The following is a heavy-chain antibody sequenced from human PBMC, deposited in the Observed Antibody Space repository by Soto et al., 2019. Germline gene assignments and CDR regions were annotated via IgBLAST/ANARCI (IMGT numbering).Heavy chain of an antibody. J-gene: IGHJ3*02. V-gene: IGHV1-46*01. CDR3: ARAKAPLSTMIVSAFDI. D-gene: IGHD3-22*01. CDR1: GYTFTSYY. CDR2: INPSGGST. Sequence: ASVKVSCKASGYTFTSYYMNWVRQAPGQGLEWMGIINPSGGSTSYAQKFQGRVTMTRDTSTSTVYMELSSLRSEDTAVYYCARAKAPLSTMIVSAFDIWGQGTMVTVSS.